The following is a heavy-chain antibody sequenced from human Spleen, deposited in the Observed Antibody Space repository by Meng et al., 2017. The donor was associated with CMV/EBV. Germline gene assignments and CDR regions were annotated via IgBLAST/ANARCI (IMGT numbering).Heavy chain of an antibody. CDR1: GFSFGDYM. Sequence: GGSLRLSCTTSGFSFGDYMMHWVRQAPGKGLEYISAITPNGGSTYYADSVKDRFIVSRDNSKSTLYLQMGSLRAEDTAAYYCGRDMDVWGQGTTVTVSS. V-gene: IGHV3-64*02. J-gene: IGHJ6*02. CDR3: GRDMDV. CDR2: ITPNGGST.